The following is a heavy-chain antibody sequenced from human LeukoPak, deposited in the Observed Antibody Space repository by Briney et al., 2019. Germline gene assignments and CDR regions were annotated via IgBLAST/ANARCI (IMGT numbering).Heavy chain of an antibody. CDR1: GYTFTDYV. D-gene: IGHD3-10*01. Sequence: ASVTVSCKATGYTFTDYVMHWVRQAPGQGLEWMGWINAANGQTKYSENFEGRVTISRDTSASTVYVELNSLRHEDRAVYYCARGTYGLDSWGQGTLVTVSS. J-gene: IGHJ4*02. CDR3: ARGTYGLDS. CDR2: INAANGQT. V-gene: IGHV1-3*01.